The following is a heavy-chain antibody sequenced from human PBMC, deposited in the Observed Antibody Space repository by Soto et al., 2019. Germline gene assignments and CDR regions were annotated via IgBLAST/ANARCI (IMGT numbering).Heavy chain of an antibody. V-gene: IGHV4-59*01. D-gene: IGHD5-12*01. CDR2: IYYSGST. Sequence: PSETLSLTCTVSGGSISSYYWSWIRQPPGKGLEWIGYIYYSGSTNYNPSLKSRVTISVDTSKNQFSLKLSSVTAADTAVYYCARTRDGYNPYYYYGMDVWGQGTTVTVSS. J-gene: IGHJ6*02. CDR3: ARTRDGYNPYYYYGMDV. CDR1: GGSISSYY.